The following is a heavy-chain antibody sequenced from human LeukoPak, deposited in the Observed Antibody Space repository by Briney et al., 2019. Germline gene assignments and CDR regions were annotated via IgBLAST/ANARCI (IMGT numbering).Heavy chain of an antibody. CDR1: GFTFSSYA. V-gene: IGHV3-64*01. CDR3: ARDLQAIGYCSGGSCYWRYGMDV. CDR2: ISSNGGST. J-gene: IGHJ6*02. Sequence: GGSLRLSCAASGFTFSSYAMHWVRQAPGKGLEYVSAISSNGGSTYYANSVKGRFTISRDNSKNTLYLQMGSLRAEDMAVYYCARDLQAIGYCSGGSCYWRYGMDVWGQGTTVTVSS. D-gene: IGHD2-15*01.